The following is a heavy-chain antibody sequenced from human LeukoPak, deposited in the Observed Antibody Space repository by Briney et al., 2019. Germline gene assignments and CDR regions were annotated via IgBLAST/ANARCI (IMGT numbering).Heavy chain of an antibody. D-gene: IGHD3-22*01. CDR3: AREGYYDSSGYSQDWDY. Sequence: GGSLRLSCAASGFTFSSYWMSWVRQAPGKGLERVANIKQDGSEKYYVDSVKGRFTISRDNAKNSLYLQMNSLRAEDTAVYYCAREGYYDSSGYSQDWDYWGQGTLVTVSS. J-gene: IGHJ4*02. CDR2: IKQDGSEK. V-gene: IGHV3-7*01. CDR1: GFTFSSYW.